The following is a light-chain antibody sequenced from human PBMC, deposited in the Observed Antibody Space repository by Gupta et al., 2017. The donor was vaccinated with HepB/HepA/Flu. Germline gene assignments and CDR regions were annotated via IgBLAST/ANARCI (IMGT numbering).Light chain of an antibody. CDR1: QTVNGY. CDR3: QQGYRWCT. Sequence: DIVLTQSPDTLSFSPGERATLSGRASQTVNGYLAWYQQKPDQAPRLLIYDTSKRDGGIPDSFSGSGEWKDFTLTSSGREYEDCEIYYGQQGYRWCTFGQGTRVEIK. CDR2: DTS. J-gene: IGKJ5*01. V-gene: IGKV3-11*01.